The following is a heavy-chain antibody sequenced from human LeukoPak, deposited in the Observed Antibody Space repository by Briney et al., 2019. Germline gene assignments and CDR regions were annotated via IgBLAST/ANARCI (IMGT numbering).Heavy chain of an antibody. CDR1: GGSISSHY. D-gene: IGHD6-19*01. J-gene: IGHJ4*02. V-gene: IGHV4-59*11. Sequence: SETLSLTCTVSGGSISSHYWSWIRQPPGKGLEWIGYIYYSGSTNYNPSLKSRVTISVDTSKNQFSLKLSSVTAADTAAYDCALYSSGWSEYYFDYWGQGTLVTVSS. CDR3: ALYSSGWSEYYFDY. CDR2: IYYSGST.